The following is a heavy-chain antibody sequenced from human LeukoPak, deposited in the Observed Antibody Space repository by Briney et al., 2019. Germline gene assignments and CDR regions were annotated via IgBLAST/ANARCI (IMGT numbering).Heavy chain of an antibody. Sequence: ASVKLSCKASGYTFIRHYIHWVRQAPGHGLEWMGWINPNSDATKYSQKFQGRVTMTRDTSISTTYIDLTRLTSDDTAVYYCARGPEYGGTIDYWGQGTLVTVSS. CDR3: ARGPEYGGTIDY. J-gene: IGHJ4*02. CDR1: GYTFIRHY. D-gene: IGHD4-23*01. CDR2: INPNSDAT. V-gene: IGHV1-2*02.